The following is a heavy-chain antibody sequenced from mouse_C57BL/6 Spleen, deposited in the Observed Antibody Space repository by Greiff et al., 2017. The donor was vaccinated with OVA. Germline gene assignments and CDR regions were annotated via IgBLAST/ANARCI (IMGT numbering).Heavy chain of an antibody. D-gene: IGHD2-5*01. CDR3: AAGSNYAWFAY. V-gene: IGHV1-69*01. J-gene: IGHJ3*01. CDR2: IDPSDSYP. CDR1: GYTFTSYW. Sequence: QVQLQQPGAELVMPGASVKLSCKASGYTFTSYWMHWVKQRPGQGLEWIGEIDPSDSYPNYNQKVKGKSTLTVDKSSSTAYMQLSSLTSEDSAVYYCAAGSNYAWFAYWGQGTLVTVSA.